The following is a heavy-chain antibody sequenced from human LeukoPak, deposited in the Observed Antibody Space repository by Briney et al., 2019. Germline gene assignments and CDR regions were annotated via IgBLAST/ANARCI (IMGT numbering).Heavy chain of an antibody. J-gene: IGHJ4*02. Sequence: GRSLRLSCAASGFTFDDYAMHWVRQAPGKGLEWVSGISWNSGSIGYADSVKGRFTISRDNAKNSLYLQMNSLRAEDTALYYCAKDMAATIGTPLFDYWGQGTLVTVSS. D-gene: IGHD5-12*01. CDR2: ISWNSGSI. V-gene: IGHV3-9*01. CDR3: AKDMAATIGTPLFDY. CDR1: GFTFDDYA.